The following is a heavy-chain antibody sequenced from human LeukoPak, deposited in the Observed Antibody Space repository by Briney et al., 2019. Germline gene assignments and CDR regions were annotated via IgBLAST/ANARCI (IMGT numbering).Heavy chain of an antibody. CDR3: ARDLLYSGSYSWYFDR. Sequence: PGRSLRLSCAASGFTFSRNGMHWVPQAPGKGLEWVALIYYDGSNKYYVDSVKGRFTISRDNSKNMLYLQTNSLRAEDTAVYYCARDLLYSGSYSWYFDRGGRGSPVTVSS. CDR1: GFTFSRNG. CDR2: IYYDGSNK. D-gene: IGHD1-26*01. V-gene: IGHV3-33*01. J-gene: IGHJ2*01.